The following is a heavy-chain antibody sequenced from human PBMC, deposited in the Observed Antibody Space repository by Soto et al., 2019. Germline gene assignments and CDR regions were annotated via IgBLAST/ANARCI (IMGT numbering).Heavy chain of an antibody. CDR1: GCTFTSYA. CDR2: ISAYNGNT. V-gene: IGHV1-18*01. CDR3: AGDFTGWPPDGVDS. D-gene: IGHD3-16*01. Sequence: QVHLVQSGAEVKKPGASVKVSCKASGCTFTSYAITWVREAPGQGLEWMGWISAYNGNTNYAQNLQGRVTMTTDTSTSTAYMELGSLTSDDTAVYYCAGDFTGWPPDGVDSWGQGTLVTVSS. J-gene: IGHJ4*02.